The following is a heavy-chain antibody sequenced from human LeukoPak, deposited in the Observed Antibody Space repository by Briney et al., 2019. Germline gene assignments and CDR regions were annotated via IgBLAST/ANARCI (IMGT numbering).Heavy chain of an antibody. Sequence: ASVKVSCKASGYTFTSYGISWVRQAPGQGLEWMGWISAYNGNTNYAQKLQGRVTMTTDTSTSTAYMELRSLRSDDTAVYYCARAPQLSYYYDSSGYDWYFDLWGRGTLVSVSS. J-gene: IGHJ2*01. CDR3: ARAPQLSYYYDSSGYDWYFDL. CDR2: ISAYNGNT. V-gene: IGHV1-18*01. D-gene: IGHD3-22*01. CDR1: GYTFTSYG.